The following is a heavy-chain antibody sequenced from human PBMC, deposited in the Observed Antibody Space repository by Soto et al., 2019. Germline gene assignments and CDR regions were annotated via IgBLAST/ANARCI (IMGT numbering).Heavy chain of an antibody. V-gene: IGHV3-23*01. D-gene: IGHD5-12*01. J-gene: IGHJ3*02. CDR3: DKDLLVGASGRADAFDI. CDR2: ISGSGGST. CDR1: GFTFITDA. Sequence: PGGSLRLSCAASGFTFITDAMSWVRQAPGKGLEWVSAISGSGGSTYYADSVKGRFTISRDNSKNTLYLQMNSLRAEDTAVYYFDKDLLVGASGRADAFDIWGQGTMVTVSS.